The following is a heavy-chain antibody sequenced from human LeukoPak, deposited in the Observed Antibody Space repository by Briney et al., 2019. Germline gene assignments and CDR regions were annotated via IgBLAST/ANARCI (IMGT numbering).Heavy chain of an antibody. CDR3: AREGLYGDYVWSLDY. V-gene: IGHV4-61*01. CDR1: GGSVSSGSYY. J-gene: IGHJ4*02. CDR2: IYYSGST. Sequence: KPSETLSLTCTVSGGSVSSGSYYWSWIRQPPGKGLEWIGYIYYSGSTNYNPSLKSRVTIPVDTSKSQFSLKLSSVTAADTAVYYCAREGLYGDYVWSLDYWGQGTLVTVSS. D-gene: IGHD4-17*01.